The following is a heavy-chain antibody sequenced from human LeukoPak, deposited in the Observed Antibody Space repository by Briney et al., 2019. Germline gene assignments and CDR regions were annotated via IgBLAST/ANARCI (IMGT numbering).Heavy chain of an antibody. CDR3: ARSGIAVAGFDY. CDR1: GFTFSSYG. V-gene: IGHV3-33*01. J-gene: IGHJ4*02. CDR2: IWYDGSNK. D-gene: IGHD6-19*01. Sequence: GGSLRLSCAASGFTFSSYGMHWVRQAPGKGLEWVAVIWYDGSNKYYADSVKGRFTISRDNSKNTLYLQMNSLRAEDTAVYYCARSGIAVAGFDYWGQGTLVTVSS.